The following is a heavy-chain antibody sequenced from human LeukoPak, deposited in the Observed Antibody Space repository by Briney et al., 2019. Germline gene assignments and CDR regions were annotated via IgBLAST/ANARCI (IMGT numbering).Heavy chain of an antibody. V-gene: IGHV4-39*07. D-gene: IGHD7-27*01. J-gene: IGHJ5*02. CDR1: GGSISSGGYY. Sequence: PSETLSLTCTVSGGSISSGGYYWGWVRQPPGKGLESIGYIYYTGSTYYSPSLKSRVTISVDTSKNQFSLKLSSVTAADTAVYYCARDGDGMGPWGQGTLVTVSS. CDR3: ARDGDGMGP. CDR2: IYYTGST.